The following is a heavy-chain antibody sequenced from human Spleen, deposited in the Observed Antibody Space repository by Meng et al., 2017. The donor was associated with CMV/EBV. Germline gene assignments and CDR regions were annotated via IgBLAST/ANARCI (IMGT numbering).Heavy chain of an antibody. CDR1: GYTFTGYY. Sequence: ASVKVSCKASGYTFTGYYMHWVRQAPGQGLEWMGWINPNSGGTNYAQKFQARVTMTRDTSISTAYMELSRLRSDDTAVYYCAKPKADYYDSSGYGGFFGYWGQGTLVTVSS. CDR3: AKPKADYYDSSGYGGFFGY. D-gene: IGHD3-22*01. CDR2: INPNSGGT. J-gene: IGHJ4*02. V-gene: IGHV1-2*02.